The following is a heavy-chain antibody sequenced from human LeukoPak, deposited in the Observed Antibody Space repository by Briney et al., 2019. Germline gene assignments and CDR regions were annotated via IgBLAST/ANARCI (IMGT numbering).Heavy chain of an antibody. CDR1: GFTFGSHA. D-gene: IGHD2-2*01. CDR3: ARDLGGYCSSTSCYSDVY. V-gene: IGHV3-23*01. CDR2: ISGSGTTT. J-gene: IGHJ4*02. Sequence: PGGSLRLSCAASGFTFGSHAMTWVRQAPGKGLEWVSGISGSGTTTYYADSVKGRFTISRDNSKNTVYLQMNSLRAEDTAVYYCARDLGGYCSSTSCYSDVYWGQGTLVTVSS.